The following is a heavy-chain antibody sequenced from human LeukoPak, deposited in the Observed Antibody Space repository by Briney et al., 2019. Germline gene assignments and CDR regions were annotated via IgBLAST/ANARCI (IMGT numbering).Heavy chain of an antibody. Sequence: ASETLSLTCTVSGGSIRSNSWSWFRQSPRGGRGWIGYIYHDGRLKYHTSLESRVTISADPSGNPFSLKLTSVTAADTAVYFCARIPAGGASFGLFDYRGQGALVTVSS. CDR2: IYHDGRL. D-gene: IGHD5-18*01. CDR1: GGSIRSNS. J-gene: IGHJ4*02. V-gene: IGHV4-59*08. CDR3: ARIPAGGASFGLFDY.